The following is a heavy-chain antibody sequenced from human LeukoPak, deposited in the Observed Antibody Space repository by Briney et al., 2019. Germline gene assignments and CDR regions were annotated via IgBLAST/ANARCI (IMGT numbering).Heavy chain of an antibody. D-gene: IGHD4-11*01. V-gene: IGHV4-38-2*01. Sequence: SETLSLTCAVSRYSVSSGYYWGWIRQPPGKGLEWIGGIYQSGSTYFNPSLKSRVTISIDTSKNQFSLKLNSVTATDTAVYYCVRHDGQTTETTFDYWGQGTLVTVSS. CDR3: VRHDGQTTETTFDY. CDR1: RYSVSSGYY. CDR2: IYQSGST. J-gene: IGHJ4*02.